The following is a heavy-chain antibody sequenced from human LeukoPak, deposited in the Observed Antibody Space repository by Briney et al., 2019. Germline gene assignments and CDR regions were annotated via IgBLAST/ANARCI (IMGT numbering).Heavy chain of an antibody. CDR2: IDPSDSYT. V-gene: IGHV5-10-1*01. J-gene: IGHJ3*02. CDR3: ARGGYYYDSSDYHSHAYDI. CDR1: GYSFTTYW. D-gene: IGHD3-22*01. Sequence: GESLKISCQGSGYSFTTYWISWVRWLPGEGLEWMGRIDPSDSYTNYSPSFQGHVTISADKSISTAYLQWSSLKASDTAMYYCARGGYYYDSSDYHSHAYDIWGQGTMVTVSS.